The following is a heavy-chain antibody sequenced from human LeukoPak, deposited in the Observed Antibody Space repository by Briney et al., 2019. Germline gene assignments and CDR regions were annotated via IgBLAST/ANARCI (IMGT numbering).Heavy chain of an antibody. Sequence: PSETLSLTCTVSGGSISSYYWSWIRQPPGKGLEWIGYVYYSGSTNYNPSLKSRVTMSADTSKNQFSLKLSSVTAADTAVYFCASGAVVDAFDIWGQGTMVTVSS. CDR2: VYYSGST. D-gene: IGHD4-23*01. CDR1: GGSISSYY. V-gene: IGHV4-59*12. J-gene: IGHJ3*02. CDR3: ASGAVVDAFDI.